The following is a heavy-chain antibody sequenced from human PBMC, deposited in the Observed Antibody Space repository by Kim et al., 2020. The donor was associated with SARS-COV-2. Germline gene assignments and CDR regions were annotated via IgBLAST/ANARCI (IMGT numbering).Heavy chain of an antibody. CDR2: ST. V-gene: IGHV3-53*01. J-gene: IGHJ4*02. Sequence: STYHSAPVKGRFTISRVIPKDTLYLQMNSLRAEDTAVYYCSSSTLGAYFDYWGQGSLVTVSS. CDR3: SSSTLGAYFDY. D-gene: IGHD7-27*01.